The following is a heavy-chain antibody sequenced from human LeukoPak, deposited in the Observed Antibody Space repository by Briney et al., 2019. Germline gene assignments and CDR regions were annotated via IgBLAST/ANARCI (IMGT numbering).Heavy chain of an antibody. CDR2: MNPNSGNT. J-gene: IGHJ4*02. CDR3: ARGAAGTFSPDFDY. CDR1: GGTFSSYA. D-gene: IGHD6-13*01. V-gene: IGHV1-8*02. Sequence: ASVKVSCKASGGTFSSYAISWVRQAPGQGLEWMGWMNPNSGNTGYAQKFQGRVTMTRNTSISTAYMELSSLRSEDTAVYYCARGAAGTFSPDFDYWGQGTLVTVSS.